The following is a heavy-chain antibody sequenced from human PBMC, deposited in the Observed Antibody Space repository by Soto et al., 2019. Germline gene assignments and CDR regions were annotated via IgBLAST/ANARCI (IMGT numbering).Heavy chain of an antibody. V-gene: IGHV3-23*01. Sequence: PGGSLRLSCAASGFTFSNYAMSWVRQAPGKGLEWVSAVSGSGGSTYYADSVKGRFTISRDNSKNTLSLQMNTLRAEDTAVYYCAKGRGLQSPSYDMDVWGQGTTVTVSS. J-gene: IGHJ6*02. CDR3: AKGRGLQSPSYDMDV. CDR2: VSGSGGST. D-gene: IGHD4-4*01. CDR1: GFTFSNYA.